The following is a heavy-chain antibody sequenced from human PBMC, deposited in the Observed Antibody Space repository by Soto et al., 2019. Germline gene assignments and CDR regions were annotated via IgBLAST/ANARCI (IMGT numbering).Heavy chain of an antibody. CDR1: GGSISSYY. D-gene: IGHD3-10*01. CDR3: ARDLGGPYYYGSGVYNWFDP. CDR2: IYYSGST. V-gene: IGHV4-59*01. J-gene: IGHJ5*02. Sequence: QVQLQESGPGLVKPSETLSLTCTVSGGSISSYYWSWIRQPPGKGLEWIGYIYYSGSTNYNPSLKRRVTISVDTSKHPFSLKLSSVTAADTAVYYCARDLGGPYYYGSGVYNWFDPWGQGTLVTVSS.